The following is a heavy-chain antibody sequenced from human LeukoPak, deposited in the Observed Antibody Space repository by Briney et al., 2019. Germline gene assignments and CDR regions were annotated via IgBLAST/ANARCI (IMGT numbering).Heavy chain of an antibody. V-gene: IGHV1-8*01. J-gene: IGHJ4*02. CDR3: ARGLTVGATTPPDY. CDR2: MNPNSGNT. CDR1: GYTFTSYD. Sequence: VASVKVSCKASGYTFTSYDINWVRQATGQGLEWMGWMNPNSGNTGYAQKFQGRVTMTRNTSISTAYMELSSLRSEDTAVYYCARGLTVGATTPPDYWGQGTLVTVSS. D-gene: IGHD1-26*01.